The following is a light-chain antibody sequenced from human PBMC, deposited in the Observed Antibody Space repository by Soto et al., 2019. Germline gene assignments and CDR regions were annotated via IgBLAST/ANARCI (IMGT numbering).Light chain of an antibody. Sequence: EIVLTQSPGTLSLFPGERATLSCRPIQSLISSYLAWYQQKPGQAPTLLIQGVSSRATGIPDGFSGSGSGTDFTLTISRLEPEDFAVYYCQQYETSLPWTFGQGTKVDIK. CDR2: GVS. J-gene: IGKJ1*01. V-gene: IGKV3-20*01. CDR3: QQYETSLPWT. CDR1: QSLISSY.